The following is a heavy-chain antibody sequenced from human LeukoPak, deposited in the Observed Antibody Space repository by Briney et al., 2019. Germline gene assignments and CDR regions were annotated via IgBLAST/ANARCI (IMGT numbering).Heavy chain of an antibody. CDR2: ITGSGDIT. CDR3: AKGGSSTSMTYFDH. D-gene: IGHD2-2*01. Sequence: GTLRLSCAASGFMFRSYGMNWVRQAPGKGLEWVSGITGSGDITYYADSVKGQFTISRDNSKNTLYLQMNSLRAEDTAVYYCAKGGSSTSMTYFDHWGQGTLVTVSS. J-gene: IGHJ4*02. CDR1: GFMFRSYG. V-gene: IGHV3-23*01.